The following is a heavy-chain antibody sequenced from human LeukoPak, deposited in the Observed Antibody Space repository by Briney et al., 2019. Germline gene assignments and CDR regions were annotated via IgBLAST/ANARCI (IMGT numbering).Heavy chain of an antibody. J-gene: IGHJ4*02. CDR3: ARESGIAVAGLIDY. CDR2: IYYSGST. V-gene: IGHV4-59*01. D-gene: IGHD6-19*01. Sequence: SETLSLTCTVSGGSLSSYYWSWIRQPPGKGLEWIGYIYYSGSTNYNPSLKSRVTISVDTSKNQFSLKLSSVTAADTAVYYCARESGIAVAGLIDYWGQGTLVTVSS. CDR1: GGSLSSYY.